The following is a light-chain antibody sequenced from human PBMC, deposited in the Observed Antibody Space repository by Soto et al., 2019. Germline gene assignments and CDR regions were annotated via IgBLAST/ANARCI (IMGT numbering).Light chain of an antibody. CDR2: DAS. Sequence: EIVLTQSPATLSLSPGERATLSCRASQSVSNYLAWYQQKPGQAPRLLIYDASNRATGIPARFSGSGSGTEFTLTISSLQSEDFAVYYCQQYNNWPALTFGGGTKVEIK. V-gene: IGKV3-11*01. CDR3: QQYNNWPALT. J-gene: IGKJ4*01. CDR1: QSVSNY.